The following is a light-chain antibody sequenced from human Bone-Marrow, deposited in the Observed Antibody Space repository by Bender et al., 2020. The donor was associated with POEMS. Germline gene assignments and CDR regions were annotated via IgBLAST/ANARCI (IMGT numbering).Light chain of an antibody. V-gene: IGLV2-23*02. Sequence: QSALTQPASVSGSPGQSITISCTGTSSDVGSYNLVSWYQHHPGKAPKLMIYEDNERPSGVSNRFSGSKSGNTASLTISGLQAEDEGDYYCSSYAGSNTFLFGTGTKVTVL. CDR2: EDN. CDR1: SSDVGSYNL. CDR3: SSYAGSNTFL. J-gene: IGLJ1*01.